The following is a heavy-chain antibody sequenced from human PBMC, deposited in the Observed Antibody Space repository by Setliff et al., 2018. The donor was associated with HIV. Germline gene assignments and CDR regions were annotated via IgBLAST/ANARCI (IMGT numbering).Heavy chain of an antibody. CDR3: ARATMVRGANNWFDP. CDR1: GYTFTSYG. Sequence: ASVKVSCKASGYTFTSYGISWVRQAPGQGLEWMGWISAYNGNTNYAQKFQGRVTMTRDTSISTAYMELSRLRSDDTAVYYCARATMVRGANNWFDPWGQGTLVTVSS. CDR2: ISAYNGNT. V-gene: IGHV1-18*01. J-gene: IGHJ5*02. D-gene: IGHD3-10*01.